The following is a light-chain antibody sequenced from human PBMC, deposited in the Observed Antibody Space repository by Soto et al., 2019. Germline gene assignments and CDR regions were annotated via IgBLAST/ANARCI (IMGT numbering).Light chain of an antibody. CDR1: QTISSW. CDR2: DAS. CDR3: QQYETFSGT. V-gene: IGKV1-5*01. Sequence: DIQMTQSPSTLSGYVGDRVTITCRASQTISSWLAWYQQKPGKAPKLLIYDASSLESGVPSRFSGSGSGTKFTLTIASLQPDDFATYYCQQYETFSGTFGPGTKVDI. J-gene: IGKJ1*01.